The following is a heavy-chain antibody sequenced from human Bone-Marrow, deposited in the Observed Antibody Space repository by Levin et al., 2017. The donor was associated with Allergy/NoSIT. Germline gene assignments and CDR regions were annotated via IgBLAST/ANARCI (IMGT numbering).Heavy chain of an antibody. CDR2: FHIGGNI. Sequence: SQTLSLPCNVSGGSLNDSHWSWIRQSAGKGLEWIGRFHIGGNINYNPSLKSRVTMSVDTSTKQFFLNLISVTAADTAVYFCARDPLIAPRWFDLWGRGTLVTVSS. CDR3: ARDPLIAPRWFDL. V-gene: IGHV4-4*07. CDR1: GGSLNDSH. J-gene: IGHJ2*01. D-gene: IGHD3-16*01.